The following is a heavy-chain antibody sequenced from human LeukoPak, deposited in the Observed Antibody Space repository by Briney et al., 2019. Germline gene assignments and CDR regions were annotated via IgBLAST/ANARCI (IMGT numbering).Heavy chain of an antibody. Sequence: ASVKASCKASCDTFTSYGIIWVRQAPGQGVGWMGWSSAYNGNTNYSQKLQGRVTMTTDTSTSTAYMELRSLRSDDTAVYYCARVAGRTIGAFDIWGQGTMVTVSS. CDR2: SSAYNGNT. CDR3: ARVAGRTIGAFDI. CDR1: CDTFTSYG. J-gene: IGHJ3*02. V-gene: IGHV1-18*01. D-gene: IGHD6-19*01.